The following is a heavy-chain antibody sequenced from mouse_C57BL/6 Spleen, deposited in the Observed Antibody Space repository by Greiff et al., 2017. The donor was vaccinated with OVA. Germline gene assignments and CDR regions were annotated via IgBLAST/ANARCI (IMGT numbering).Heavy chain of an antibody. CDR3: AREDSNFYYFDY. D-gene: IGHD2-5*01. J-gene: IGHJ2*01. Sequence: QVQLKESGPELVKPGASVKISCKASGYAFSSSWMNWVKQRPGKGLEWIGRIYPGDGDTNYNWKFKGKATLTADKSSSTAYMQLSSLTSEDSAVYFCAREDSNFYYFDYWGQGTTLTVSS. CDR2: IYPGDGDT. CDR1: GYAFSSSW. V-gene: IGHV1-82*01.